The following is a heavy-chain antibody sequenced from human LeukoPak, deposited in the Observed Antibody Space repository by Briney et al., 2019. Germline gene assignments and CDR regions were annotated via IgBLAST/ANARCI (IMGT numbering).Heavy chain of an antibody. CDR3: ARDTLAAAGS. CDR1: GDSVSRDGAA. D-gene: IGHD6-13*01. Sequence: SQTLSLTCAISGDSVSRDGAAWTWIRQSPSRGLEWLGRTYYRSKWHNEYAVPVRGRMAISPDTSKNQFSLHLSSVTPEDTAVYFCARDTLAAAGSWGQGALVTVSS. V-gene: IGHV6-1*01. J-gene: IGHJ4*02. CDR2: TYYRSKWHN.